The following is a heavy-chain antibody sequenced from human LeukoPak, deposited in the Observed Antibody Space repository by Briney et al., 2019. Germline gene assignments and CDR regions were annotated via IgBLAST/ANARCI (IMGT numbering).Heavy chain of an antibody. CDR2: IYSGGST. Sequence: GGSLRLSCAASGFTVSSNYMSWVRQAPGKGLEWVSVIYSGGSTYYADSVKGRFTISRDNSKNTLYLQMNSLRAEDTAVYYCARGYDFWSGYYGYFDYWGQGTLVTVSS. J-gene: IGHJ4*02. CDR1: GFTVSSNY. V-gene: IGHV3-66*02. CDR3: ARGYDFWSGYYGYFDY. D-gene: IGHD3-3*01.